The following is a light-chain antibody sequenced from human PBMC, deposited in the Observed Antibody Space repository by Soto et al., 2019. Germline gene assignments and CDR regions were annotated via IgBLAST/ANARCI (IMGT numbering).Light chain of an antibody. CDR2: AAS. V-gene: IGKV1-39*01. Sequence: DIQMTQSPSSLSASVGDRVTITCRASQSISSYLNWYQQKPGKAPKLLIYAASSLQSGVPSRFSGSGSGTYFTLTISSLQPEAFATYYCQQSYSTLVTFGQGTKLEIK. CDR1: QSISSY. CDR3: QQSYSTLVT. J-gene: IGKJ2*01.